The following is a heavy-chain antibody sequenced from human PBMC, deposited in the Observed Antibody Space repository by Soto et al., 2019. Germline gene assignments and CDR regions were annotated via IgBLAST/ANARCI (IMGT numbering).Heavy chain of an antibody. CDR1: GFTFSSYG. J-gene: IGHJ6*02. CDR3: AKDTQAGSYYYYGMDV. V-gene: IGHV3-30*18. CDR2: ISYDGSNK. Sequence: GSLRLSCAASGFTFSSYGMHWVRQAPGKGLEWVAVISYDGSNKYYADSVKGRFTISRDNSKNTLYLQMKSLRAEDTAVYYCAKDTQAGSYYYYGMDVWGQGTTVTVSS.